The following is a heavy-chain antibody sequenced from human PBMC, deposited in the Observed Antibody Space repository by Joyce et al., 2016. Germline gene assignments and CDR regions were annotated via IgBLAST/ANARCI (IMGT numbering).Heavy chain of an antibody. Sequence: EVQVLESGGGLVQPGGSLRLSCAASELTFSSYAMTWVRQAPGKGLAWVSDISGSGGSTRYADSVKGRFTISRDNSKNTLYLQMNSLRAEDTAIYYCAKLLYAQYYYGMDVWGQGTTVTVSS. CDR3: AKLLYAQYYYGMDV. J-gene: IGHJ6*02. D-gene: IGHD2/OR15-2a*01. CDR2: ISGSGGST. CDR1: ELTFSSYA. V-gene: IGHV3-23*01.